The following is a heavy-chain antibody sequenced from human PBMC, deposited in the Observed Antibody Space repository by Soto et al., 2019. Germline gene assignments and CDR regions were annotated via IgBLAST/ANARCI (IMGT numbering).Heavy chain of an antibody. CDR2: IYYSGST. D-gene: IGHD6-19*01. Sequence: PSETLSLTCTVSGGSISSSSYYWGWIRQPPGKGLEWIGSIYYSGSTYYNPSLKSRVTISVDTSKNQFSLKLSSVTAADTAVYYCAAGGSGGWYGRHYYYYGMDVWGQGTTVTVSS. J-gene: IGHJ6*02. CDR3: AAGGSGGWYGRHYYYYGMDV. CDR1: GGSISSSSYY. V-gene: IGHV4-39*01.